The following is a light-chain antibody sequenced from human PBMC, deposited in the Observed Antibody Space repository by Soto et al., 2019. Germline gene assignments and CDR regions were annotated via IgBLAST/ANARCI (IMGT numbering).Light chain of an antibody. V-gene: IGLV2-14*01. CDR3: SSYTSSSTLV. Sequence: QSALTQPASVSGARGQSITIACTGTSSDVGDYKYVSWYQQHPGKAPKLMIYEVSNRPSGVSNRFSGSKSGSTASLIISGLQAEDEADYYCSSYTSSSTLVFGGGTKLTVL. CDR2: EVS. J-gene: IGLJ2*01. CDR1: SSDVGDYKY.